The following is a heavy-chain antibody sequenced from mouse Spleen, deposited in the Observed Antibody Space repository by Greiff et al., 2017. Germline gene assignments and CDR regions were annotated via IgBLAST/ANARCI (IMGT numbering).Heavy chain of an antibody. J-gene: IGHJ3*01. Sequence: QVQLQQSGAELVKPGASVKLSCKASGYTFTSYYMYWVKQRPGQGLEWIGEINPSNGGTNFNEKFKSKATLTVDKSSSTAYMQLSSLTSEDSAVYYCTRSERGSAWFAYWGQGTLVTVSA. CDR1: GYTFTSYY. CDR3: TRSERGSAWFAY. V-gene: IGHV1S81*02. CDR2: INPSNGGT.